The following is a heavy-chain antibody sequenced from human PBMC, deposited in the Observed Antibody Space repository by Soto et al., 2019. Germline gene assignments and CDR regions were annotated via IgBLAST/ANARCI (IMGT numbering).Heavy chain of an antibody. CDR1: GYSFTDYS. D-gene: IGHD3-10*01. J-gene: IGHJ4*01. CDR3: ARCHYQLFRVDH. CDR2: INIGTGVT. V-gene: IGHV1-3*04. Sequence: ASVKVSCKASGYSFTDYSIQWMRQAPGQRPEWVGWINIGTGVTQISQRFQGRVNLSRDTSATTAYMELDSLRYEDTAVYYCARCHYQLFRVDHWGQGTLVTVSA.